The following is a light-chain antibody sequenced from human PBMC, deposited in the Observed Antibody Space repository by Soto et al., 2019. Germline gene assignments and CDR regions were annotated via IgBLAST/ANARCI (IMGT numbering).Light chain of an antibody. J-gene: IGLJ1*01. CDR3: KSYAGSXTYV. V-gene: IGLV2-8*01. CDR2: EVV. CDR1: KKDICVYDF. Sequence: QSVLTQPPSASGSPGQSVTISCTGTKKDICVYDFVSWYQHHPGKAPRLIIYEVVQRPSGVHDRFSGSKSGNTASLTVSGLQAADEADYFCKSYAGSXTYVVGRGTKVXV.